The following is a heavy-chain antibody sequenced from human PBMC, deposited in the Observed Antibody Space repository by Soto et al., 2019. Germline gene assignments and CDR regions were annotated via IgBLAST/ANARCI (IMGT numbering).Heavy chain of an antibody. CDR2: ISAYNGNT. CDR1: GYTFTSYG. CDR3: ARDPGAAASIDY. V-gene: IGHV1-18*01. J-gene: IGHJ4*02. D-gene: IGHD6-13*01. Sequence: GSGKVSCKGSGYTFTSYGISWVRQAPGQGLEWMGWISAYNGNTNYAQKLQGRVTITTDTSTSTAYMELRSLRSDDTAVYYCARDPGAAASIDYWGQGTLVTVSS.